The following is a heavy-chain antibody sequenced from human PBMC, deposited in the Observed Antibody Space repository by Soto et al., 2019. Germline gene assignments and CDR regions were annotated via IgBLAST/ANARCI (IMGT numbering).Heavy chain of an antibody. V-gene: IGHV3-48*02. Sequence: RLSCAASGFTFSGYSVNWVRQAPGKGLEWVSYISSGSKTIYYAESVRGRFTVSRDNARNSQYLQMNSLRDEDTAVYYCAREDILGTRSFDYWGRGTLVTVSS. CDR3: AREDILGTRSFDY. CDR1: GFTFSGYS. D-gene: IGHD3-9*01. CDR2: ISSGSKTI. J-gene: IGHJ4*02.